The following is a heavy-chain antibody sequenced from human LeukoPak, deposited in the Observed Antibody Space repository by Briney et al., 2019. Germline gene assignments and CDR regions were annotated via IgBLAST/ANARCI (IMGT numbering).Heavy chain of an antibody. CDR3: TKGVLGGTQSVSAGLDS. Sequence: PGRSLRLSCAASGFTFSNYGMHWVRQAPGKGLEWVAVISYDGSNKYYADSVKGRFTISRDNSKNTLYLQMNSLRAEDTAVYYCTKGVLGGTQSVSAGLDSWGQGTLVTVSS. CDR1: GFTFSNYG. D-gene: IGHD3-16*01. J-gene: IGHJ4*02. CDR2: ISYDGSNK. V-gene: IGHV3-30*18.